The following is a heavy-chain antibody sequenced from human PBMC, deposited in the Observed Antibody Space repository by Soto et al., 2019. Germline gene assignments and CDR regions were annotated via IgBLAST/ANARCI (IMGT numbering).Heavy chain of an antibody. CDR2: IWYDGSNK. V-gene: IGHV3-33*01. CDR1: GFTFSSYG. CDR3: ATRPDYGKYYYYGMDV. D-gene: IGHD4-17*01. J-gene: IGHJ6*02. Sequence: PGGSLSLSCAASGFTFSSYGMHWVRQAPGKGLEWVAVIWYDGSNKYYADSVKGRFTISRDNSKNTLYLQMNRLRAEDTAVYYCATRPDYGKYYYYGMDVWGQGTTVPV.